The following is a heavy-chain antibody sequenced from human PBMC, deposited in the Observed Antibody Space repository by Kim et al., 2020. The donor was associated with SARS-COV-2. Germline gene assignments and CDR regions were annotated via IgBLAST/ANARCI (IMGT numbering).Heavy chain of an antibody. V-gene: IGHV1-2*02. D-gene: IGHD6-19*01. CDR3: ARGRAYSSVYFDY. Sequence: YAQKFQGRVTMTRDTSISTAYMELSRLRSDDTAVYYCARGRAYSSVYFDYWGQGTLVTVSS. J-gene: IGHJ4*02.